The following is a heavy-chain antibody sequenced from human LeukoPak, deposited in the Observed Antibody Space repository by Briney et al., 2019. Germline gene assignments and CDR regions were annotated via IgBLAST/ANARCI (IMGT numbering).Heavy chain of an antibody. CDR2: IYHSGST. V-gene: IGHV4-38-2*02. J-gene: IGHJ3*02. CDR3: ARDLDDAYYDFWSGYSPRDAFDI. CDR1: GYSISSGYY. Sequence: PSETLSLTCTVSGYSISSGYYWGWIRQPPGKGLEWIGSIYHSGSTYYNPSLKSRVTISVDTFKNQFSLKLSSVTAADTAVYYCARDLDDAYYDFWSGYSPRDAFDIWGQGTMVTVSS. D-gene: IGHD3-3*01.